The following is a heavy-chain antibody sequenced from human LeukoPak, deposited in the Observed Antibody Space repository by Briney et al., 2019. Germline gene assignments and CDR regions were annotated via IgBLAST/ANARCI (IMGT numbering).Heavy chain of an antibody. CDR1: GFTSSNYA. D-gene: IGHD3-9*01. CDR2: ISGSGGST. V-gene: IGHV3-23*01. J-gene: IGHJ4*02. CDR3: AKSLIEKLILPDRYYFDY. Sequence: GGSLRLSCAASGFTSSNYAMSWVRQAPGKGLEWVSGISGSGGSTYYADSVKGRFTISRDNSKDTLYLQMNSLRAEDTAVYYCAKSLIEKLILPDRYYFDYWGQGTLVTVSS.